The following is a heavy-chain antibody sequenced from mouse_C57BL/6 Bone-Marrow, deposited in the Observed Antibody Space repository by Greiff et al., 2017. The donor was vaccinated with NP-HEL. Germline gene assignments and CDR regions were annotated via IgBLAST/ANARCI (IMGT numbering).Heavy chain of an antibody. CDR2: IRNKANGYTT. D-gene: IGHD1-1*01. V-gene: IGHV7-3*01. CDR3: ARYMCYGTSLWYFDV. Sequence: VQLVESGGGLVQPGGSLSLSCAASGFTFTDYYMSWVRQPPGKALEWLGFIRNKANGYTTEYSASVKGRFTISRDNSQSILYLQMNALRAEDSATYYCARYMCYGTSLWYFDVWGTRPTVTVS. CDR1: GFTFTDYY. J-gene: IGHJ1*03.